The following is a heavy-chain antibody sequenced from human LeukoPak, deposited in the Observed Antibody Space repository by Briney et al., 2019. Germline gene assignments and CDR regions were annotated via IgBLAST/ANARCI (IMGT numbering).Heavy chain of an antibody. Sequence: ASVKVSCKASGYSFVTSDINWVRQAAGQGLEWMGWMNPLSGNTGYAQKFQGRVTMTRNTSTGTAYMELSSLRSEDTAVHYCVRSLAVDGTRAYWGQGTPVIVSS. J-gene: IGHJ4*02. CDR1: GYSFVTSD. CDR2: MNPLSGNT. V-gene: IGHV1-8*01. D-gene: IGHD6-19*01. CDR3: VRSLAVDGTRAY.